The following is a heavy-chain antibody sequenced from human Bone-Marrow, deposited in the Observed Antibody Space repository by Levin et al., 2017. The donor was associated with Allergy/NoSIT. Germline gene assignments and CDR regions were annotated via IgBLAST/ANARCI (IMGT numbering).Heavy chain of an antibody. CDR2: IYWDDDK. V-gene: IGHV2-5*02. CDR3: AHNLMRMGSGSYYKSYNWFDP. J-gene: IGHJ5*02. Sequence: SGPTLVKPTQTLTLTCTFSGFSLSTSGVGVGWIRQPPGKALEWLALIYWDDDKRYSPSLKSRLTITKDTSKNQVVLTMTNMDPVDTATYYCAHNLMRMGSGSYYKSYNWFDPWGQGTLVTVSS. D-gene: IGHD3-10*01. CDR1: GFSLSTSGVG.